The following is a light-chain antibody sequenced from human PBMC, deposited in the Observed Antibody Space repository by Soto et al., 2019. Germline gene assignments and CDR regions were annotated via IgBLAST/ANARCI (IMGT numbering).Light chain of an antibody. J-gene: IGKJ1*01. CDR3: QQSYTTPWT. Sequence: DIQMTQSPSSLSASVGDRVTITCRSSQSIDRSLNWYQQKPGEAPNLLIYAASGLQTGVPSRFSGGASGTDFTLTINCVQLDDFATYYCQQSYTTPWTFGQGTKVEMK. V-gene: IGKV1-39*01. CDR2: AAS. CDR1: QSIDRS.